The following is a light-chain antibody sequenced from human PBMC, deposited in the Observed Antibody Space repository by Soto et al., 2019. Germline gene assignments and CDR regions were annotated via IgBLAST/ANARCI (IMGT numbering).Light chain of an antibody. CDR1: SNDVGGYNY. CDR2: DVS. Sequence: QPASVSGSPGQSITISCTGTSNDVGGYNYVSWYQQHPGKAPKLMIYDVSNRPSGVSNRFSGAKSGNTASLTISGLQAEDEADYYCTSYTSSITYVFGTGTKVTVL. J-gene: IGLJ1*01. V-gene: IGLV2-14*01. CDR3: TSYTSSITYV.